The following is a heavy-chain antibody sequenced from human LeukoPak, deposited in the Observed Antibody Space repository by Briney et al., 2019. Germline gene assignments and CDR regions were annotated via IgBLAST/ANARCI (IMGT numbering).Heavy chain of an antibody. CDR1: GVNFDDYA. CDR2: ISWNSGRI. CDR3: ARASGYYNYYFDY. V-gene: IGHV3-9*01. Sequence: GGSLRLSCAASGVNFDDYAMHWVRQAPGKGLEWVSGISWNSGRIGYADSVKGRFTISRDNAKNSLYLQMNSLRAEDTAVYYCARASGYYNYYFDYWGQGTLVTVSS. J-gene: IGHJ4*02. D-gene: IGHD3-22*01.